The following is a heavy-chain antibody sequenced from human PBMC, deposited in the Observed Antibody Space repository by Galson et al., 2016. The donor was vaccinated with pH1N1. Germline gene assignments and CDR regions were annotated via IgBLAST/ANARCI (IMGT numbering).Heavy chain of an antibody. CDR3: ARPGNFDGDRRGAFDL. CDR1: GFTFNTWH. Sequence: SLRLSCAASGFTFNTWHMDWVRQAPGKGLEWIPFITYTSGTLYYADSVKGRFTVSRDNAKNSLYLQMDSLRVEDTAVYYCARPGNFDGDRRGAFDLWGQGTMVTVSP. V-gene: IGHV3-48*04. J-gene: IGHJ3*01. CDR2: ITYTSGTL. D-gene: IGHD2-21*02.